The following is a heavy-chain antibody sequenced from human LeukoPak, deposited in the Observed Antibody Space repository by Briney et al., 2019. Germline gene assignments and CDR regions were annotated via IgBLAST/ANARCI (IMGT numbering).Heavy chain of an antibody. D-gene: IGHD5-18*01. J-gene: IGHJ3*02. V-gene: IGHV1-46*01. CDR3: AREEYSYGAAKHALDI. CDR1: GYTFTSYY. CDR2: INPSGGST. Sequence: GASVKVSCKASGYTFTSYYMHWVRQAPGQGLEWMRIINPSGGSTSYAQKFQGRVTMTRDTSTSTVYMELSSLRSEDTAVYYCAREEYSYGAAKHALDIWGQGTMVTVSS.